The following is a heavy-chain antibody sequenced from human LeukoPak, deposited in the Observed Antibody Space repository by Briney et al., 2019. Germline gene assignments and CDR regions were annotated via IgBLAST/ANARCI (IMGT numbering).Heavy chain of an antibody. D-gene: IGHD3-10*01. V-gene: IGHV3-11*01. CDR3: ARRLYDSGSHSFDS. Sequence: GGSLRLSCAVSGFTFSDYSMGWIRQAPGKGLEWISYITRNESTTYYADSVKGRFTISRDNARKSLYLQMNSLRVEDTAVYYCARRLYDSGSHSFDSWGQGTLVTVSS. J-gene: IGHJ4*02. CDR1: GFTFSDYS. CDR2: ITRNESTT.